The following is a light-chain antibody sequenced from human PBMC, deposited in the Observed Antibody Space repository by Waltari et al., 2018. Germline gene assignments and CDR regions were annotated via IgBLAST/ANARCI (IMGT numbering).Light chain of an antibody. CDR3: YSMDSSGNQRV. CDR1: ALPKEY. Sequence: SYELTQPPSVSVSPGQTARITCSGDALPKEYAYWYQQRSGQAPVLVIYEDTKRTSGIPEGFSGSSSGTMATLTITGAQVEDEADYYCYSMDSSGNQRVFGGGTKLTVL. J-gene: IGLJ2*01. V-gene: IGLV3-10*01. CDR2: EDT.